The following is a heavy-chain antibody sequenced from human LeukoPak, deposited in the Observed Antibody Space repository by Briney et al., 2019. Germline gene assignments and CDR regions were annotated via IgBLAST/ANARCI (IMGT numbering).Heavy chain of an antibody. Sequence: GASVKVSCKASGGTFSSYAISWVRQAPGQGLEWIGRIIPIFGTANYAQKFQGRVTITTDESTSTAYMELSSLRSEDTAVYYCARARCSSTSCPLNYYYMDVWGKGTTVTVSS. V-gene: IGHV1-69*05. CDR1: GGTFSSYA. J-gene: IGHJ6*03. CDR3: ARARCSSTSCPLNYYYMDV. D-gene: IGHD2-2*01. CDR2: IIPIFGTA.